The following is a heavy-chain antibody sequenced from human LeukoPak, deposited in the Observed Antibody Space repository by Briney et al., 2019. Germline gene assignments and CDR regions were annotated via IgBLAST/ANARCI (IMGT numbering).Heavy chain of an antibody. Sequence: GGSLRLCCAASGFTFSSYWMSWVRQAPGKGLEWVANIKQDGSEKYYVDSVKGRFTISRDNAKNSLYLQMNSLRAEDTAVYYGARGYYGSHFDYWGQGTLVTVSS. CDR1: GFTFSSYW. J-gene: IGHJ4*02. V-gene: IGHV3-7*01. CDR2: IKQDGSEK. D-gene: IGHD3-10*01. CDR3: ARGYYGSHFDY.